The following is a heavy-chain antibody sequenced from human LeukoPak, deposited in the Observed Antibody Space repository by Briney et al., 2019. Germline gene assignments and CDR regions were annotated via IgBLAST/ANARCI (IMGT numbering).Heavy chain of an antibody. CDR3: ARGDYAGNPYYFDY. CDR2: INPNSGDT. V-gene: IGHV1-8*01. Sequence: ASVKVSCKASGYTFTSFDIYWVRQATGQGLEWTGWINPNSGDTGYAQNFQGRLTMTRNASITTVYMEMSSLRSDDTAVYYCARGDYAGNPYYFDYWGQGTLVTVSS. D-gene: IGHD4-23*01. CDR1: GYTFTSFD. J-gene: IGHJ4*02.